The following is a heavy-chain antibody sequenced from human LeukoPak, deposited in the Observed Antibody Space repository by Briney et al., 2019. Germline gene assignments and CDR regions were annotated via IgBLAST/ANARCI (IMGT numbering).Heavy chain of an antibody. Sequence: SETLSLTCAVYGRSFSGYYWSWIRQPPGKELEWIGEVNHSGSTNYNPSLKSRVTISVDTSKNQFSLKLSSVTAADTAVYYCARGFPRGYNYGLNYWGQGTLVTVSS. CDR1: GRSFSGYY. CDR2: VNHSGST. CDR3: ARGFPRGYNYGLNY. D-gene: IGHD5-18*01. V-gene: IGHV4-34*01. J-gene: IGHJ4*02.